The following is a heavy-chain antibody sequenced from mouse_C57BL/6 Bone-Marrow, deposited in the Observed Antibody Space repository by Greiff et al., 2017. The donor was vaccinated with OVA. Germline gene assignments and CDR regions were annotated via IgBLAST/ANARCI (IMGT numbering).Heavy chain of an antibody. D-gene: IGHD1-2*01. V-gene: IGHV14-4*01. J-gene: IGHJ4*01. Sequence: DVKLQESGAELVRPGASVKLSCTASGFNIKDDYMHWVKQRPEQGLEWIGWIDPANGDTEYASKFQGKATITADTSSNTAYLQLSSLTSEDTAVYYCTTEGITTAGAMDYWGQGTSVTVSS. CDR3: TTEGITTAGAMDY. CDR2: IDPANGDT. CDR1: GFNIKDDY.